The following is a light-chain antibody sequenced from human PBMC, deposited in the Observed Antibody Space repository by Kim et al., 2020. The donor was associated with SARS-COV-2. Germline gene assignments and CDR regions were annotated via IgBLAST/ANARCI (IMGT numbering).Light chain of an antibody. CDR2: GAS. CDR3: QQYNNWPPWT. CDR1: RSVSSN. Sequence: AGERATLASRASRSVSSNFAWYQQKPGKAPRLLIYGASTRATGIPATFSGSGSGTEFTPTISSLQAGEFAVDYCQQYNNWPPWTFGQGTKVDIK. V-gene: IGKV3-15*01. J-gene: IGKJ1*01.